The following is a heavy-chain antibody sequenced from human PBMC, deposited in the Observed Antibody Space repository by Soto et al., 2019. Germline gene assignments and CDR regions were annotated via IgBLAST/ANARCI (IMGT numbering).Heavy chain of an antibody. CDR3: ARVPDY. CDR1: GGSISSGGYS. CDR2: IYHSGST. V-gene: IGHV4-30-2*01. Sequence: PSETLSLTCAVSGGSISSGGYSWDWIRQPPVKGLEWIGYIYHSGSTYYNPSLKSRVTISVDRSKNQFSLKLSSVTAADTAVYYCARVPDYWGQGTLVTVSS. J-gene: IGHJ4*02.